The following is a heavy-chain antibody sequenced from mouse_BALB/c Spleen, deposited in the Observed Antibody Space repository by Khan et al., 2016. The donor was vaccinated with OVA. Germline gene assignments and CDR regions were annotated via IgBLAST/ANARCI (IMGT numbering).Heavy chain of an antibody. Sequence: QVQLQQSGAELARPGASVKLSCKASGYTFTDYYINWVKQRTGQGLEWIGEIYPGSGNTYYNEKFTDKATLTADKSSSTAFLQLHSLTSEDSSVYFCARSGIGSFAYWGQGTLVTVSA. CDR3: ARSGIGSFAY. CDR1: GYTFTDYY. V-gene: IGHV1-77*01. J-gene: IGHJ3*01. CDR2: IYPGSGNT. D-gene: IGHD2-2*01.